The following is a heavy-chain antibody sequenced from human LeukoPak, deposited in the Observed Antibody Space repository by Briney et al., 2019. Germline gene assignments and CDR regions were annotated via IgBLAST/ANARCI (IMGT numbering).Heavy chain of an antibody. D-gene: IGHD1-14*01. CDR2: ISWNSGSI. Sequence: GGSLRLSCAASGFTFSSYAMHWVRQAPGKGLEWVSGISWNSGSIGYADSVKGRFTISRDNAKNSLYLQMNSLRAEDMALYYCAKDQGSGEPGGFDYWGQGTLVTVSS. J-gene: IGHJ4*02. CDR3: AKDQGSGEPGGFDY. V-gene: IGHV3-9*03. CDR1: GFTFSSYA.